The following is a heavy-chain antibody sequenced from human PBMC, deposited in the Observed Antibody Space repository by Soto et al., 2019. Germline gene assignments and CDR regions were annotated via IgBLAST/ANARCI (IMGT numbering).Heavy chain of an antibody. CDR2: IYHSGST. Sequence: PSETLSLTCAVSGGSISSGGYSWSWIRQPPGKGLEWIGYIYHSGSTYYNPSLKSRVTISVDRSKNQFSLKLSSVTAADTAVYYWARGWGAARPGYYYGMDVWGQGTTVTVSS. CDR1: GGSISSGGYS. D-gene: IGHD6-6*01. V-gene: IGHV4-30-2*01. J-gene: IGHJ6*02. CDR3: ARGWGAARPGYYYGMDV.